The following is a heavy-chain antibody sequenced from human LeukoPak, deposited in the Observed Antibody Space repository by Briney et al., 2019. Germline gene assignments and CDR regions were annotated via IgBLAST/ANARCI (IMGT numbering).Heavy chain of an antibody. D-gene: IGHD6-13*01. J-gene: IGHJ6*02. V-gene: IGHV3-21*01. CDR1: GFTFSSYS. CDR2: ISSSSSYI. Sequence: GGSLRLSCAASGFTFSSYSVNWVRQAPGKGLEWVSSISSSSSYIYYADSVKGRFTISRDNAKNSLYLQMNSLRAEDTAVYYCARLNRYSSSWYWSSDYYYGMDVWGQGTTVTVSS. CDR3: ARLNRYSSSWYWSSDYYYGMDV.